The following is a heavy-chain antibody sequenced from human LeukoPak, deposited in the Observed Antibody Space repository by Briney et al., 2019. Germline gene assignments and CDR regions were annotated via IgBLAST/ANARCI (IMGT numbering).Heavy chain of an antibody. CDR3: ASHHDILTGYPKHLDY. CDR2: IYYSGST. V-gene: IGHV4-59*08. D-gene: IGHD3-9*01. J-gene: IGHJ4*02. CDR1: GGSISSYY. Sequence: SETLSLTCTVSGGSISSYYWSWIRQPPGKGLEWIGYIYYSGSTNYNPSLKSRVTISVDTSKNQFSLKLSSVTAADTAVYYCASHHDILTGYPKHLDYWGQGTLVTVSS.